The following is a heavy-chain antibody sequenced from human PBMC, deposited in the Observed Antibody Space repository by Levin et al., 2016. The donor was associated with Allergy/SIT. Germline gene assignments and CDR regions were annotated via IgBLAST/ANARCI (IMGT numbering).Heavy chain of an antibody. CDR3: ARAQRYYDSSGYYTTRIDY. V-gene: IGHV6-1*01. D-gene: IGHD3-22*01. Sequence: SETLSLTCAISGDSVSSNSAAWNWIRQSPSRGLEWLGRTYYRSKWYNDYAVSVKSRITINPDTSKNQFSLQLNSVTPEDTAVYYCARAQRYYDSSGYYTTRIDYWGQGTLVTVSS. CDR1: GDSVSSNSAA. CDR2: TYYRSKWYN. J-gene: IGHJ4*02.